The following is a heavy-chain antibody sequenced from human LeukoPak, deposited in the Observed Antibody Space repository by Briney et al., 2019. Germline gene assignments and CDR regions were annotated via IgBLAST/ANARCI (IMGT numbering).Heavy chain of an antibody. D-gene: IGHD6-19*01. V-gene: IGHV3-74*01. CDR3: ARESETSGWYDY. J-gene: IGHJ4*02. Sequence: PGGSLRLSCAASGLTFHNTWMHWIRQAPGEGLVWVSRIINDGITTTYADSVRGRFTISRDNTRKSLSLQMSSLRSEDTALYYCARESETSGWYDYWGQGTLVTVSS. CDR2: IINDGITT. CDR1: GLTFHNTW.